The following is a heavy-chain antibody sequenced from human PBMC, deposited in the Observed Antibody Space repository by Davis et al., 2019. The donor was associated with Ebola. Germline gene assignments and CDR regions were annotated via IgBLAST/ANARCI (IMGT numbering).Heavy chain of an antibody. V-gene: IGHV1-8*01. D-gene: IGHD2-2*01. CDR2: MNPNGGNT. CDR1: GYTFTSYD. J-gene: IGHJ6*02. CDR3: ARDVVVPAAMHGYYYYYGMDV. Sequence: AASVKVSCKASGYTFTSYDINWVRQATGQGLEWMGWMNPNGGNTGYAQKFQGRVTMTRNTSISTAYMELSSLRSEDTAIYYCARDVVVPAAMHGYYYYYGMDVWGQGTTVTVSS.